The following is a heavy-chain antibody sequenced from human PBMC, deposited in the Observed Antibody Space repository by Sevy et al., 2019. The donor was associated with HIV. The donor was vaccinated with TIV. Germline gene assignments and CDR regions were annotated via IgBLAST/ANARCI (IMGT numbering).Heavy chain of an antibody. D-gene: IGHD5-18*01. J-gene: IGHJ4*02. CDR3: AIQPFRGYSYGYYFDY. CDR1: GYSFTSYW. Sequence: GESLKISCKGSGYSFTSYWIGWVRQMPGKGLEWMGIIYPGDSDTRDSPSFQGQVTISADKSISTAYLQWSSLKASDTAMYYCAIQPFRGYSYGYYFDYWGQGTLVTVSS. CDR2: IYPGDSDT. V-gene: IGHV5-51*01.